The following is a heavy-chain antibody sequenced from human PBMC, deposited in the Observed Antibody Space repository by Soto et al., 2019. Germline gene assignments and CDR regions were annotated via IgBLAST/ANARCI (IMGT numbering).Heavy chain of an antibody. Sequence: GESLKISCKGSGYTFTNYWMGWVRQMPGKGLEWMGIIYPGDSDTRYSPSFQGQVTISADKSTSTAYLQLSSLKASDTAMYYCARIPSTGPYYFDYWGQGTLVTVSS. CDR3: ARIPSTGPYYFDY. CDR2: IYPGDSDT. CDR1: GYTFTNYW. D-gene: IGHD1-1*01. J-gene: IGHJ4*01. V-gene: IGHV5-51*01.